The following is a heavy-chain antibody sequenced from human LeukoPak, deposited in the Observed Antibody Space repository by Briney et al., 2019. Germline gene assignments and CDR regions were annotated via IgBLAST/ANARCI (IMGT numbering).Heavy chain of an antibody. Sequence: ASVKLSCTASGYTFTSYAMHWVRQAPGQRLEWMGWINAGNGYTKYSQTFKGRVTITRDTSASTAYMELSSLRSEDTAVYYCARERGVMGWFVPWGQGTLVTVSS. J-gene: IGHJ5*02. V-gene: IGHV1-3*01. CDR2: INAGNGYT. D-gene: IGHD2-21*01. CDR1: GYTFTSYA. CDR3: ARERGVMGWFVP.